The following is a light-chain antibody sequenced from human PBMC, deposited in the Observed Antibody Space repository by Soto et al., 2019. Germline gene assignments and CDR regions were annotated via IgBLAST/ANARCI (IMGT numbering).Light chain of an antibody. CDR3: QQYNNWPFS. V-gene: IGKV3-15*01. CDR1: QGVTTN. Sequence: EIVWTQSPGTLSVSPGERATLSCRAGQGVTTNFAWYQQKSGQSPRLLIYDVSIRATGVPARFSGTGSETDFTLTISGLQSEDSAVYFCQQYNNWPFSFGQGTRLEIK. J-gene: IGKJ5*01. CDR2: DVS.